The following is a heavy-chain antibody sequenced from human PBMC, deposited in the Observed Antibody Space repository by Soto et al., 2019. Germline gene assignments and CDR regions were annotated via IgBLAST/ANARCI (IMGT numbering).Heavy chain of an antibody. CDR3: ARHPSDFWFDP. CDR1: GGSISSYY. D-gene: IGHD2-21*02. J-gene: IGHJ5*02. V-gene: IGHV4-39*01. Sequence: SETLSLTWTVSGGSISSYYWSWIRQPPGKGPEWIGSIYYSGSTYYNPSLKSRVTVSVDTSKNQFSLKLSSVTAADTAVYYCARHPSDFWFDPWGQGTLVTVSS. CDR2: IYYSGST.